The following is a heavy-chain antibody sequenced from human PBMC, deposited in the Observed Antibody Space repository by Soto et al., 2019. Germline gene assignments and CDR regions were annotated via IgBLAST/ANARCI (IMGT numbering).Heavy chain of an antibody. V-gene: IGHV4-59*01. Sequence: PSETLSLTCTVSGGSISSYYWSWIRQPPGKGLEWIGYIYYSGSTNYNPSLKSRVTISVDTSKNQFSLKLSSVTAADTAVYYCARMYYDFWSGPEASYGMDVWGQGTTVTAP. CDR1: GGSISSYY. J-gene: IGHJ6*02. CDR2: IYYSGST. CDR3: ARMYYDFWSGPEASYGMDV. D-gene: IGHD3-3*01.